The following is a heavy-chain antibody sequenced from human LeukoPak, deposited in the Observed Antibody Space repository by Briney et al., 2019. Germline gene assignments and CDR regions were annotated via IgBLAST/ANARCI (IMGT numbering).Heavy chain of an antibody. J-gene: IGHJ4*02. D-gene: IGHD5-24*01. CDR1: GGSFSGYY. V-gene: IGHV4-34*01. CDR2: INHSGST. Sequence: SETLSLTCAVYGGSFSGYYWSWIRQPPGKGLEWIGEINHSGSQPPGKGLEWIGEINHSGSTNYNPSLESRVTISVDTSKNQFSLKLSSVTAADTAVYYCAAQMATFDYWGQGTLVTVSS. CDR3: AAQMATFDY.